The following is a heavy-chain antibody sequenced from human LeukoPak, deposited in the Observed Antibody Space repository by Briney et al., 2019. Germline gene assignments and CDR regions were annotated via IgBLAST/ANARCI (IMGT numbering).Heavy chain of an antibody. V-gene: IGHV3-23*01. CDR2: ISGSGGST. CDR3: ATQRWYGRYYFDY. Sequence: PGGSLRLSCAASGFTFSSYAMSWVRQAPGKGLEWVSAISGSGGSTYYADSVKGRFTISRDNSKNTLYLQMNSLRAEDTAVYYCATQRWYGRYYFDYWGQGTLVTVSS. CDR1: GFTFSSYA. D-gene: IGHD6-13*01. J-gene: IGHJ4*02.